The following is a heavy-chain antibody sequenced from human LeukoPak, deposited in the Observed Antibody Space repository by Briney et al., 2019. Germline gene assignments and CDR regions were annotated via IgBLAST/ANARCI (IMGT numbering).Heavy chain of an antibody. Sequence: ASVKASYNASRYTFSGYYMQWVRQAPGQGLEWMGWINPNSGGTNYAQKFKGRVTMTRDTSISTAYMEMSRLRSDDTAVYYCARDGNIVVVPAARVVGIWFDPWGQAGHVSVSS. D-gene: IGHD2-2*01. V-gene: IGHV1-2*02. CDR1: RYTFSGYY. CDR3: ARDGNIVVVPAARVVGIWFDP. CDR2: INPNSGGT. J-gene: IGHJ5*02.